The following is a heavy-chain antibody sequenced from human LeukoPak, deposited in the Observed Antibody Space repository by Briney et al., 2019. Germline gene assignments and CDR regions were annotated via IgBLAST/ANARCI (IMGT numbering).Heavy chain of an antibody. CDR2: ISFDGTKI. J-gene: IGHJ4*02. Sequence: GGSLRLSCAASGFTFTKYGMHCVRQAPGKGLEGVSLISFDGTKIYYADSVKGRFTISRDDSKNTVFLQLNSVTAEDTALYYCVGSYSYYFDYWGQGALVTVSS. D-gene: IGHD1-26*01. CDR1: GFTFTKYG. V-gene: IGHV3-30*03. CDR3: VGSYSYYFDY.